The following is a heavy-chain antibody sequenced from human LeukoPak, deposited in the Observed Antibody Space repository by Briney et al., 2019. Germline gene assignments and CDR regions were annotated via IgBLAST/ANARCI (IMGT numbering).Heavy chain of an antibody. CDR1: GGSIDNYY. Sequence: PSETLSLTCTVPGGSIDNYYWSWIRQPPGKGLEWIGYIYYSGSTKYNPSLKSRATISLDTSKNQFSLQLTSVTAADTAVYYCARGMASMVRGVIILWFDPWGQGTLITVSS. CDR2: IYYSGST. V-gene: IGHV4-59*01. D-gene: IGHD3-10*01. J-gene: IGHJ5*02. CDR3: ARGMASMVRGVIILWFDP.